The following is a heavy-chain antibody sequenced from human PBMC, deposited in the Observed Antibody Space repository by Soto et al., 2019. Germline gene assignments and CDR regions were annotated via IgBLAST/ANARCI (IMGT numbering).Heavy chain of an antibody. D-gene: IGHD1-26*01. CDR3: AKVLRSPIPGLDAFDI. J-gene: IGHJ3*02. Sequence: PGGSLRLSCAASGFTFSSYAMSWVRQAPGKGLEWVSAISGSGGSTYYADSVKGRFTISRDNSKNTLYLQMNSLRAEDTAVYYCAKVLRSPIPGLDAFDICGQGTMVPVSS. V-gene: IGHV3-23*01. CDR2: ISGSGGST. CDR1: GFTFSSYA.